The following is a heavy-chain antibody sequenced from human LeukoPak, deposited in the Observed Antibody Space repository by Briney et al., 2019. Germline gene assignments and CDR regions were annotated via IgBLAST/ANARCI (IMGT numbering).Heavy chain of an antibody. J-gene: IGHJ6*02. Sequence: GASVTVSCTASGGTFSSYAISWVRQAPGQGLEWMGRIIPILGIANYAQKFQGRVTITADKSTSTAYMELSSLRSEDTAVYYCARGSMGTIFDHYYYGMDVWGQGTTVTVSS. CDR2: IIPILGIA. D-gene: IGHD3-3*01. V-gene: IGHV1-69*04. CDR1: GGTFSSYA. CDR3: ARGSMGTIFDHYYYGMDV.